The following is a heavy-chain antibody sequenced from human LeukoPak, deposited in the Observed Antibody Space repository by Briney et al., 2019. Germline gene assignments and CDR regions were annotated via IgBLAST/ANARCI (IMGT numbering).Heavy chain of an antibody. CDR3: ARGYCRSSTCYGAYSGTYRGVEFFDY. CDR2: ISYDGSNK. CDR1: GFTFSDFA. Sequence: PGGSLRLSCAASGFTFSDFAIHWVRQAPGKGLEWVAVISYDGSNKYFTDSVKGRFTISRDNSKNTLYLQMNNLRAEDTAVYYCARGYCRSSTCYGAYSGTYRGVEFFDYWGQGTLVTVSS. D-gene: IGHD2-2*01. V-gene: IGHV3-30-3*01. J-gene: IGHJ4*02.